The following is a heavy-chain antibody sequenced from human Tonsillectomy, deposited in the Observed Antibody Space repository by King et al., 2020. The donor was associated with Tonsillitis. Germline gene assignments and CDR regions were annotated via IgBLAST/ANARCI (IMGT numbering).Heavy chain of an antibody. CDR2: INTDGSST. J-gene: IGHJ3*02. Sequence: VQLVESGGGLVQPGGSLRLSFAASGFNFSNYWMQWVRQAPGKGLMWVARINTDGSSTSYADSADSVKGRFTISRDNAKKTLYLQMNSLRAEDTAVYYCAGGDWMAFEIWGHGTMITVSA. V-gene: IGHV3-74*01. CDR3: AGGDWMAFEI. D-gene: IGHD2-21*02. CDR1: GFNFSNYW.